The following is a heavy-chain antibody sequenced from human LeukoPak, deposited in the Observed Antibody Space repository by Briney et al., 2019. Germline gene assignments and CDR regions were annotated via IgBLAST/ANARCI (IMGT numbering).Heavy chain of an antibody. J-gene: IGHJ3*02. CDR1: GYSISSGYY. Sequence: SETLSLTCAVSGYSISSGYYWGWIRQPPGKGLEWIGSIYHSGSTNYNPSLKSRVTISVDTSKNQFSLKLSSVTAADTAVYYCATMYYDSSGYAFDIWGQGTMVTVSS. V-gene: IGHV4-38-2*01. CDR3: ATMYYDSSGYAFDI. D-gene: IGHD3-22*01. CDR2: IYHSGST.